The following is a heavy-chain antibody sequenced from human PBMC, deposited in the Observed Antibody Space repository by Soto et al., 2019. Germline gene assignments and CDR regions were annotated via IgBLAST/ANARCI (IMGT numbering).Heavy chain of an antibody. CDR1: GFTFSSYW. J-gene: IGHJ3*02. Sequence: GGSLRLSCAASGFTFSSYWMSWVRQAPGKGLEWVANIKQDVSEKFYVDAVKGRFTIARDNAKNSLYLQMNSLRAEDTAVYYCARDREITMVRGVINDAFYIWGRGRRVTVSS. D-gene: IGHD3-10*01. CDR2: IKQDVSEK. V-gene: IGHV3-7*03. CDR3: ARDREITMVRGVINDAFYI.